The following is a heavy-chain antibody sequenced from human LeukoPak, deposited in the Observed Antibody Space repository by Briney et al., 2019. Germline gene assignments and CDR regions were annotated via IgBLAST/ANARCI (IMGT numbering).Heavy chain of an antibody. D-gene: IGHD3-3*01. CDR1: GGSISSHY. CDR3: ASARGASITIFGVVINAFDI. J-gene: IGHJ3*02. CDR2: IYYSGST. Sequence: SETLSLTCTVSGGSISSHYWSWIRQPPGKGLEWIGYIYYSGSTNYNPSLKSRVTISVDTSKNQFSLKLSSVTAADTAVYYCASARGASITIFGVVINAFDIWGQGTMVTVSS. V-gene: IGHV4-59*11.